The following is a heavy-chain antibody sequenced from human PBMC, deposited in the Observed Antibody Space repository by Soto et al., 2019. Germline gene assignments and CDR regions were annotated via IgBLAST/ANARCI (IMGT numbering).Heavy chain of an antibody. CDR3: ARVRERLQYFDWFYHFDY. D-gene: IGHD3-9*01. J-gene: IGHJ4*02. V-gene: IGHV4-59*01. CDR2: IYYNGGS. CDR1: GGSISGYY. Sequence: PSETLSLTCTVSGGSISGYYWGWTRQPPGKGLEWIGYIYYNGGSKYNPSLQSRVTMSVDTTKNQLSLKVRSVTAADTAVYYCARVRERLQYFDWFYHFDYWGQGALVTVSS.